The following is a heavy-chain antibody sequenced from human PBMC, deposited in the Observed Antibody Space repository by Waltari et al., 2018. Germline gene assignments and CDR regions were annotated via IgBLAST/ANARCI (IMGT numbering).Heavy chain of an antibody. D-gene: IGHD2-8*01. Sequence: EVQLLESGGGLVQPGGSLRLSCVASGFTFTNYAMSWVRQAPGKGLVWVSSISGTSLSTYFADSVKGRFTMSRDYSKNTFYLHMTSLRADDTAIYYCATRNKSCTRGICFALREAPFDFWGQGTLVTVS. V-gene: IGHV3-23*01. CDR2: ISGTSLST. CDR1: GFTFTNYA. CDR3: ATRNKSCTRGICFALREAPFDF. J-gene: IGHJ4*02.